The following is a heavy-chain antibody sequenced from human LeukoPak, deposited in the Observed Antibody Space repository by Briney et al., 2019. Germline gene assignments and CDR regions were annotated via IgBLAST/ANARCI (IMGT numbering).Heavy chain of an antibody. D-gene: IGHD6-13*01. CDR3: ARGSSWFSTFDP. CDR1: GGTFSSYA. Sequence: SVKVSCKASGGTFSSYAISWVRQAPGQGLEWMGGIIPIFGTANYTQKFQGRVTITTDESTSTAYMELSSLRSEDTAVYYCARGSSWFSTFDPWGQGTLVTVSS. CDR2: IIPIFGTA. J-gene: IGHJ5*02. V-gene: IGHV1-69*05.